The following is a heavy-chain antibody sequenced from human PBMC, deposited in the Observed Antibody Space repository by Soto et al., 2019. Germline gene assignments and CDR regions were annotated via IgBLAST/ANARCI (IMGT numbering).Heavy chain of an antibody. V-gene: IGHV3-30*18. J-gene: IGHJ4*02. D-gene: IGHD3-22*01. CDR3: AKEGPGVIVVGTYFDS. Sequence: QVQLVESGGGVVQPGRSLRLSCAASGFTFSSYGMHCVGQAPGKGLEWVAVISYDGSNKYYADSVKGRFTISRDNSKNTLYLQMNSLRAEDTAVYYCAKEGPGVIVVGTYFDSWGQGTLVTVSS. CDR1: GFTFSSYG. CDR2: ISYDGSNK.